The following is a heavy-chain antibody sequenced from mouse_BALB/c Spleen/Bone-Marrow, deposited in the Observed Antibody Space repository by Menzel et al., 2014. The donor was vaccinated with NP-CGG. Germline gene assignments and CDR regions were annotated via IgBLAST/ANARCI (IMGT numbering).Heavy chain of an antibody. J-gene: IGHJ3*01. Sequence: EVQLQQSGPELVKPGASVTMSCKASGYTFTSYVMHWVKQKPGQGLAWIGYINPYNDGTKYNEKFKEQATLTSDKSSSTAYMELSSLTAEDSAVYYGAEGDYYGSSWFAYWGQGPLVTVSA. V-gene: IGHV1-14*01. CDR3: AEGDYYGSSWFAY. D-gene: IGHD1-1*01. CDR1: GYTFTSYV. CDR2: INPYNDGT.